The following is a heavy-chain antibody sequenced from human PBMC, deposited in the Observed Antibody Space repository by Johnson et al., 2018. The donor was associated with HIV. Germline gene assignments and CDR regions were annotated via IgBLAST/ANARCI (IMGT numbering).Heavy chain of an antibody. J-gene: IGHJ3*02. CDR2: ISYDGSDK. V-gene: IGHV3-30*03. CDR3: AREGYSYDSSGYYSPFDI. D-gene: IGHD3-22*01. CDR1: GFTFSSYW. Sequence: QVQLVESGGGVVQPGGSLRLSCAASGFTFSSYWMTWVRQAPGKGLEWVAVISYDGSDKYYADSVKGRFTISRDNSKITLYLQMNSLRAEDTAVYYCAREGYSYDSSGYYSPFDIWGQGTMVTVSS.